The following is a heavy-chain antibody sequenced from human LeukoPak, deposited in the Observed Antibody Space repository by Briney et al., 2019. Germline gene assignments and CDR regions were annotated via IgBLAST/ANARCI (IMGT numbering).Heavy chain of an antibody. V-gene: IGHV3-48*04. CDR3: ARGAGMDV. CDR1: GFTFSSYN. CDR2: ISSSSSII. Sequence: GGSLRLSCAASGFTFSSYNMNWVRQVPGKGLEWVSYISSSSSIIHYAESVKGQFTISRDNAKNSVYLQMNSLRAEDAAVYYCARGAGMDVWGQGTTVTVSS. J-gene: IGHJ6*02.